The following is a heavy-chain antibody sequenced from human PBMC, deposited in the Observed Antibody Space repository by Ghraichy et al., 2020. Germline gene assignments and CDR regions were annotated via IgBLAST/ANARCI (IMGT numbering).Heavy chain of an antibody. D-gene: IGHD1-1*01. V-gene: IGHV3-53*01. J-gene: IGHJ4*02. CDR2: IYSGGST. CDR1: GFTVSSNY. CDR3: ARDVGGNDHG. Sequence: GGSLRLSCAASGFTVSSNYMSWVRQAPGKGLEWVSAIYSGGSTYYADSVKGRFTISRDSSKNTLYLQMNSLRAEDTAVYYCARDVGGNDHGWGQGTLVTVSS.